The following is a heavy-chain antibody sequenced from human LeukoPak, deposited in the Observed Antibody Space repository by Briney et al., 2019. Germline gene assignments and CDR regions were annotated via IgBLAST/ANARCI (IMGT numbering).Heavy chain of an antibody. J-gene: IGHJ6*02. CDR3: AKDQLDPSYGMDV. V-gene: IGHV3-30*04. D-gene: IGHD6-13*01. Sequence: PGGSLRLSCAASGFTFRSYAMHWVRQAPGKGLEWVAIISDDVSNTYYADSVKGRFTISRDNSKNTLYLQMNSLRAEDTAVYYCAKDQLDPSYGMDVWGQGTTVTVSS. CDR1: GFTFRSYA. CDR2: ISDDVSNT.